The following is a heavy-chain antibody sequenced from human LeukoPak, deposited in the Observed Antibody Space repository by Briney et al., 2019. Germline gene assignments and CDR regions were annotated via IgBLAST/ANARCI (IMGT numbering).Heavy chain of an antibody. Sequence: ASVKVSCKASGYTFTGYYMHWVRQAPGQGLEWMGRINPNSGGTNYAQKFQGRVTMTRDTSISTAYMELSRLRSDDTAVYYCANTLRGAAPFAFDIWGQGTMVTVSS. D-gene: IGHD1-26*01. CDR1: GYTFTGYY. CDR3: ANTLRGAAPFAFDI. J-gene: IGHJ3*02. V-gene: IGHV1-2*06. CDR2: INPNSGGT.